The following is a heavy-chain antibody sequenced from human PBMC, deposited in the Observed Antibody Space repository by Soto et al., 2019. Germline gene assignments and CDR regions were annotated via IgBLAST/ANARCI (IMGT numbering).Heavy chain of an antibody. CDR1: GYTFTSYA. CDR3: ARGGRVPAAPNPDY. D-gene: IGHD2-2*01. J-gene: IGHJ4*02. Sequence: QVQLVQSGAEVKKPGASVKVSCKASGYTFTSYAMHWVRQAPGQRLEWMGWINAGNGNTKYSQKFQGIVTITRDTSASTAYMELSSLRSEDTAVYYCARGGRVPAAPNPDYWGQGTLVTVSS. V-gene: IGHV1-3*01. CDR2: INAGNGNT.